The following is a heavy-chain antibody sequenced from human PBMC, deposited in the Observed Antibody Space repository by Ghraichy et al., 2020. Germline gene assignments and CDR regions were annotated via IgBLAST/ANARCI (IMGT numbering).Heavy chain of an antibody. Sequence: SETLSLTCAVYGGSFSGYYWSWIRQPPGKGLEWIGEINHSGSTNYNPSLKSRVTISVDTSKNQFSLKLSSVIAADTAVYYCARPCIAAAGIGRAFDIWGQGTMVTVSS. D-gene: IGHD6-13*01. CDR2: INHSGST. CDR3: ARPCIAAAGIGRAFDI. V-gene: IGHV4-34*01. J-gene: IGHJ3*02. CDR1: GGSFSGYY.